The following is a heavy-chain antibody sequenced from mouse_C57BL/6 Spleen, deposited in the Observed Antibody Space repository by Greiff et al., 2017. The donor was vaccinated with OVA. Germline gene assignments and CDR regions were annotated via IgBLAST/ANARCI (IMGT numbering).Heavy chain of an antibody. CDR2: IDPSDSYT. V-gene: IGHV1-59*01. CDR3: ARGSISAVEV. D-gene: IGHD1-1*01. Sequence: QVQLQQPGAELVRPGTSVKLSCTASGYTFTSYWMHWVKQRPGQGLEWIGVIDPSDSYTNYNQKFKGKATLAVDTSSSTAYMQLSGLTAEDSAVCYCARGSISAVEVWGQGTTLTVSS. CDR1: GYTFTSYW. J-gene: IGHJ2*01.